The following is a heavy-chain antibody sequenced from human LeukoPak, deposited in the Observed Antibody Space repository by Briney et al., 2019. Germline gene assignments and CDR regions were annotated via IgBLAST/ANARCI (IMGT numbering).Heavy chain of an antibody. Sequence: AGSLRLSCVVSGFSFSSFEMNWVRQAPGKGLEWVSYISSSFAIRYADSVKGRFTISRDHARDSLYLEMNSLRVEDTAVYYCARSLSGYNTDPFFEQRGQGALVTVS. CDR3: ARSLSGYNTDPFFEQ. V-gene: IGHV3-48*03. J-gene: IGHJ4*02. CDR2: ISSSFAI. D-gene: IGHD5-12*01. CDR1: GFSFSSFE.